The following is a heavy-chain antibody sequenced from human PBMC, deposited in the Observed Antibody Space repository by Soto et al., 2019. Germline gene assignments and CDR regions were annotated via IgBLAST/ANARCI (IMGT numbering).Heavy chain of an antibody. Sequence: EVQLVESGGGLVKPGGSLRLSCAASGFTFSTYSMFWVRQAPGKGLEWVSSISSSSSDIYHADSVKGRFTVSRDNAKNSLYLQMNSLRAEDTAVYHCARGKLSTNFMDVWDKGTTVTVSS. D-gene: IGHD3-3*02. J-gene: IGHJ6*03. V-gene: IGHV3-21*01. CDR1: GFTFSTYS. CDR3: ARGKLSTNFMDV. CDR2: ISSSSSDI.